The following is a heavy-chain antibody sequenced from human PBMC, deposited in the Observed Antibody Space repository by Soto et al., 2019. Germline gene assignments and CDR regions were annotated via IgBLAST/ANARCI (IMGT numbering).Heavy chain of an antibody. J-gene: IGHJ5*02. CDR3: ARWGSGSRQGFDP. CDR1: GGSISSGDYY. Sequence: QVQLQESGPGLVKPSQTLSLTCTVSGGSISSGDYYWSWIRQHPGKGLEWIGYIYYSGSTYYVPSLKSRFTISVDTSKNQFSRKLSSVTAADTAVYYCARWGSGSRQGFDPWGQGTLVTVSS. CDR2: IYYSGST. V-gene: IGHV4-31*03. D-gene: IGHD3-16*01.